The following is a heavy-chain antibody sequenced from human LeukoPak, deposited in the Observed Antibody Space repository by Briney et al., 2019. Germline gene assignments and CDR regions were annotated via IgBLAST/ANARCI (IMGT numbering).Heavy chain of an antibody. J-gene: IGHJ5*02. V-gene: IGHV1-46*01. Sequence: ASVKVSCKASGYTFTSYGISWVRQAPGQGLEWMGIINPGGGSTSCAQKFQDRVTMTRDTSTSTVYMDLSSLRSEDTAVYYCARDLRWDHPGFDPWGQGTLVIVSS. D-gene: IGHD4-23*01. CDR3: ARDLRWDHPGFDP. CDR2: INPGGGST. CDR1: GYTFTSYG.